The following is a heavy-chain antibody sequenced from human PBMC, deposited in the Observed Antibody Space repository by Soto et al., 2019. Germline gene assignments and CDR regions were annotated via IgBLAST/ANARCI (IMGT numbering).Heavy chain of an antibody. D-gene: IGHD3-3*01. CDR1: GGSISSSKW. CDR2: MYHSGST. J-gene: IGHJ4*02. Sequence: PSETLSLTCAVSGGSISSSKWWSWVRQPPGKGLEWIGEMYHSGSTNYNPSLKSRVTISVDKSKIQFSLKLSSVTAADTAVYYCAASFWTGYNNYYFDYWGRGTLVTVSS. V-gene: IGHV4-4*02. CDR3: AASFWTGYNNYYFDY.